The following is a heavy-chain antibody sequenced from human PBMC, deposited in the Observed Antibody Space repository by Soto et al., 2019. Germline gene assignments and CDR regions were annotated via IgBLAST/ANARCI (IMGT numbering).Heavy chain of an antibody. V-gene: IGHV1-69*01. CDR1: GVTFRRQD. D-gene: IGHD5-12*01. Sequence: SVKVSCKASGVTFRRQDIRWVRQAPGQGLEWMVGIIPIFGTPQYAEKFQDRVTITADESKRTAYMELSSLTPEDTAVYYCATNEGRDGYSFDYWGQGTLVTVSS. CDR3: ATNEGRDGYSFDY. J-gene: IGHJ4*02. CDR2: IIPIFGTP.